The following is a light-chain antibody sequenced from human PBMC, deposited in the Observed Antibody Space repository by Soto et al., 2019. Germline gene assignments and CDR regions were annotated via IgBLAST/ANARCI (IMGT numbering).Light chain of an antibody. J-gene: IGKJ1*01. CDR3: QQYNNWPQT. V-gene: IGKV3-11*01. CDR2: EAS. Sequence: EIVLTQSPATLSLSPGERATLSCRASLSISNSLAWYQQKPGQAPRLLIYEASNRDTGIPARFSGSGSGTDFTLTISRLQSEDFEEYHCQQYNNWPQTFGQGTKVDIK. CDR1: LSISNS.